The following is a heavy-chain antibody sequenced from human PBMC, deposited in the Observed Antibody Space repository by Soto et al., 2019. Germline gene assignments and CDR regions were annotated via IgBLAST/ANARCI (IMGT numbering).Heavy chain of an antibody. CDR3: AKDMGYSSSWYRIRDYYYGMAV. V-gene: IGHV3-23*01. CDR2: ISGSGGST. Sequence: GGSLRLSCAASGFTFSSDSMSWVRQAPGKGLEWVSAISGSGGSTYYADSVKGRFTISRDNSKNTRYLQMNSLRAEDTAVYYCAKDMGYSSSWYRIRDYYYGMAVWGQGTTVTVSS. D-gene: IGHD6-13*01. J-gene: IGHJ6*02. CDR1: GFTFSSDS.